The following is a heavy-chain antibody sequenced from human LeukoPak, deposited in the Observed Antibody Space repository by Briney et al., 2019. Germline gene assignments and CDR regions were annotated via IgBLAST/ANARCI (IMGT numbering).Heavy chain of an antibody. Sequence: GGSLRLSCAASGFTFSSYAMSWVRQAPEKGLEWVANIKQDGSVKYYVDSVKGRFTISRDNAKNSLDLQMSGLRAEDTAVYYCARVPYYYDSSGYPAYYYYMDVWGKGTTVTISS. D-gene: IGHD3-22*01. CDR1: GFTFSSYA. CDR3: ARVPYYYDSSGYPAYYYYMDV. J-gene: IGHJ6*03. CDR2: IKQDGSVK. V-gene: IGHV3-7*01.